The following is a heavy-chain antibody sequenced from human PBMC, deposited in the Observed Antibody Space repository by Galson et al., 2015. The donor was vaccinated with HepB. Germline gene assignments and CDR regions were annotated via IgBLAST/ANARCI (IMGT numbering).Heavy chain of an antibody. CDR2: IKTNTDGGTI. J-gene: IGHJ4*01. CDR1: GFGFSNAW. Sequence: SLRLSCAASGFGFSNAWMSWVRQAPGKGLEWVGRIKTNTDGGTIEYAAFVKVRFIISRDDSQNTLYLQMSGLKTEDTAVYYCTTEGLWFGEALFDYWGQGTLVTVSS. D-gene: IGHD3-10*01. CDR3: TTEGLWFGEALFDY. V-gene: IGHV3-15*01.